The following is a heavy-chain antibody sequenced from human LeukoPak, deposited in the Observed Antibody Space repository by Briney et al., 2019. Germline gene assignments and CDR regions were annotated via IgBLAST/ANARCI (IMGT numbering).Heavy chain of an antibody. CDR1: GGSFSGYY. J-gene: IGHJ5*02. CDR3: ASFYQNWFDP. Sequence: SETLSLTCAVYGGSFSGYYWSWIRQHPGKGLEWIGYIYYSGSTYYNPSLKSRVTISVDTSKNQFSLKLSSVTAADTAVYYCASFYQNWFDPWGQGTLVTVSS. V-gene: IGHV4-31*11. CDR2: IYYSGST. D-gene: IGHD2-2*01.